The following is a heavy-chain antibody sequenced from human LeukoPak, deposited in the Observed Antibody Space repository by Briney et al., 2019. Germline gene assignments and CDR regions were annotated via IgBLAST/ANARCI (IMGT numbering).Heavy chain of an antibody. J-gene: IGHJ4*02. V-gene: IGHV3-21*01. D-gene: IGHD1-1*01. CDR1: GFTFSSYS. Sequence: PGGSLRLSCAASGFTFSSYSMNWVRQAPGKGLEWVSSISSSSSYIYYADSVKGRFTISRDNAKNSLYLQMNSLRAEDTAVYYCARDATRQLVLDYWGQGTLVTVSS. CDR2: ISSSSSYI. CDR3: ARDATRQLVLDY.